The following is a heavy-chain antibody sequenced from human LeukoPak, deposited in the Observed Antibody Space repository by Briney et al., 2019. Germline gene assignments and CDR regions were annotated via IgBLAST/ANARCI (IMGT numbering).Heavy chain of an antibody. J-gene: IGHJ4*02. CDR3: ARSVGLSPLWFGGHYFDY. Sequence: ASETLSLTCTVSGGSISSSSYYWGWIRQPPGKGLEWIGSIYYSGSTYYNPSLKSRVTISVDTSKNQFSLKLSSVTAADTAVYYCARSVGLSPLWFGGHYFDYWGQGTLVTVSS. V-gene: IGHV4-39*01. CDR1: GGSISSSSYY. CDR2: IYYSGST. D-gene: IGHD3-10*01.